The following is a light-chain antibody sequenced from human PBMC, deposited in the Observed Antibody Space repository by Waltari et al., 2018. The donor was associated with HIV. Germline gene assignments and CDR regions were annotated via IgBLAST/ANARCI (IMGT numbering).Light chain of an antibody. CDR2: DAS. CDR3: QQYGNSPVYT. Sequence: EIVLTQSPGILSLSPGERATLSCRASQRVSSNYLAWYQQKPGRAPRLLSFDASTRASGIPDRVSGSGSGTDFTLTISRLGPEDFAVYYCQQYGNSPVYTFGQGTKLEIK. V-gene: IGKV3-20*01. J-gene: IGKJ2*01. CDR1: QRVSSNY.